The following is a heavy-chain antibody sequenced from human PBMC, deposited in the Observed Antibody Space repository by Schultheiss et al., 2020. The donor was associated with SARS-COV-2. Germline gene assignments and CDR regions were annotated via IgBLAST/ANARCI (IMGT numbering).Heavy chain of an antibody. V-gene: IGHV3-23*01. D-gene: IGHD6-13*01. CDR1: GFTFSNYA. CDR2: ISESGGST. J-gene: IGHJ4*02. CDR3: ARDSSSWYPRPRPYFDY. Sequence: GGSLRLSCAASGFTFSNYAMSWVRQAPGKGLEWVSGISESGGSTYYADSVKGRFTISRDNSKNTLYLQMNSLRAEDTAVYYCARDSSSWYPRPRPYFDYWGQGTLVTVSS.